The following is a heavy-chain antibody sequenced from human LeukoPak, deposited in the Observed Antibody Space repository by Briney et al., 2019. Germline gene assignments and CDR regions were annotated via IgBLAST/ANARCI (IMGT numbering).Heavy chain of an antibody. Sequence: SVKVSCKASGGTFSSYAISWVRQAPGQGLEWMGGIIPIFGTANYAQKFQGRATITADKSTSTAYMELSSLRSEDTAVYYCARDIGTVAHYYYYMDVWGKGTTVTVSS. CDR1: GGTFSSYA. CDR3: ARDIGTVAHYYYYMDV. V-gene: IGHV1-69*06. D-gene: IGHD6-19*01. CDR2: IIPIFGTA. J-gene: IGHJ6*03.